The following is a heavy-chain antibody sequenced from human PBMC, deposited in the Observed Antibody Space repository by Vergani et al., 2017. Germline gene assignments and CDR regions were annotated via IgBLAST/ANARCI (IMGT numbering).Heavy chain of an antibody. CDR3: ARDCPFASIAAAVQGWFDP. CDR1: GGTFSSYA. D-gene: IGHD6-13*01. Sequence: QVQLVQSGAEVKKPGSSVKVSCKASGGTFSSYAISWVRQAPGQGLEWMGGIIPIFGTANYAQKFQGRVTITADESTSTAYMELSSLRSEDTAVYYCARDCPFASIAAAVQGWFDPWGQGTLVTVSS. J-gene: IGHJ5*02. CDR2: IIPIFGTA. V-gene: IGHV1-69*01.